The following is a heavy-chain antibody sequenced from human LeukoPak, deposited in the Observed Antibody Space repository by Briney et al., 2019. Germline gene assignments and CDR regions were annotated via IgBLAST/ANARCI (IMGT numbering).Heavy chain of an antibody. CDR3: ARNGGYVGGYYYGMDV. D-gene: IGHD5-12*01. CDR1: GGTFSSYA. J-gene: IGHJ6*02. CDR2: IIPIFGTA. V-gene: IGHV1-69*13. Sequence: SVKVSCKASGGTFSSYAISWVRQAPGQGLEWMGGIIPIFGTANYAQKFQGRVTITADESTSTAYMELSSLRSEDTAVYYCARNGGYVGGYYYGMDVWGQGTTGTVSS.